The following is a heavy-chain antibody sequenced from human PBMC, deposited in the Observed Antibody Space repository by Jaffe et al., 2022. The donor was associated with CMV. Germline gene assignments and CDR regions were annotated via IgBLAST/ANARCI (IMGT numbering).Heavy chain of an antibody. D-gene: IGHD4-4*01. CDR1: GYTFTTYG. CDR2: ISTKSGNT. V-gene: IGHV1-18*01. CDR3: AREGMTTGLFFRHYGLDV. Sequence: QVQLVQSGAEVRKPGASVKVSCKASGYTFTTYGISWVRQAPGQGLEWMGWISTKSGNTNYAQHLQGRVTMTTDTSTSTAYMEMRSLRSDDTAVYYCAREGMTTGLFFRHYGLDVWGQGTTVTVSS. J-gene: IGHJ6*02.